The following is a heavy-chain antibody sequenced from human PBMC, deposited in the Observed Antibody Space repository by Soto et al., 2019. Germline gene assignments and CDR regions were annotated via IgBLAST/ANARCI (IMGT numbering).Heavy chain of an antibody. Sequence: QVQLVQSGAEVKKPGASVKVSCKASGYIFPDYYVHWVRQAPGEGLEWMGRINPNGGGTNYAQKFEGWVTMTTDTSICTAYMELIRLNFDDTAVYYCARGEQLVHFDSWGQGTLVTVSS. D-gene: IGHD6-6*01. CDR2: INPNGGGT. CDR1: GYIFPDYY. CDR3: ARGEQLVHFDS. J-gene: IGHJ4*01. V-gene: IGHV1-2*04.